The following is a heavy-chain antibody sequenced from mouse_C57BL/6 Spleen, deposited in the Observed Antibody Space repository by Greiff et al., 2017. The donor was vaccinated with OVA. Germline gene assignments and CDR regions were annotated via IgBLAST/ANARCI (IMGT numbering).Heavy chain of an antibody. J-gene: IGHJ1*03. D-gene: IGHD2-4*01. V-gene: IGHV1-22*01. CDR3: ARLGDYDGWYFDV. CDR1: GYTFTDYN. Sequence: VQLQQSGPELVKPGASVKMSCKASGYTFTDYNMHWVKQSHGKSLEWIGYINPNNGGTSYNQKFKGKATLTVNKSSSTAYMELRSLTSEDSAVYYCARLGDYDGWYFDVWGTGTTVTVSS. CDR2: INPNNGGT.